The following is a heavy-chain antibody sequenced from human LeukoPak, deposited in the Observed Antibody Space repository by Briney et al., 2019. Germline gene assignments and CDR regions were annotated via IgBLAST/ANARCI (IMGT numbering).Heavy chain of an antibody. CDR1: GGSISSSSYY. V-gene: IGHV4-39*02. Sequence: SETPSLTCTVSGGSISSSSYYWGWIRQPPGKGLEWIGNIHYSGSTYYNRSLKSRVTISVDTSKNHFSLKLSSVSAADTAVYYCARTNIAAAYFDYWGQGTLVTVSS. CDR2: IHYSGST. CDR3: ARTNIAAAYFDY. D-gene: IGHD6-13*01. J-gene: IGHJ4*02.